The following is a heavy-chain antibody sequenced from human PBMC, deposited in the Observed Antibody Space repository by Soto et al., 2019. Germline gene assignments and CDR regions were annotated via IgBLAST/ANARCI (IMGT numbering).Heavy chain of an antibody. CDR2: ISWNSGSI. CDR3: AKGRPHSSSWSQPRQYDFDT. CDR1: GFTFDDYA. Sequence: PGGSLRLSCAASGFTFDDYAMHWVRQAPGKGLEWVSGISWNSGSIGYADSVKGRFTISRDNTKNSLYLQMNSLRAEDTALYYCAKGRPHSSSWSQPRQYDFDTWGQGTMVTVSS. J-gene: IGHJ3*02. V-gene: IGHV3-9*01. D-gene: IGHD6-13*01.